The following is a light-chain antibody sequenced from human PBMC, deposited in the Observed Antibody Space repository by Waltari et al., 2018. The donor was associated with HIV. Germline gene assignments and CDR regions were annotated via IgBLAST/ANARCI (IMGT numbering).Light chain of an antibody. CDR2: QDT. J-gene: IGLJ3*02. V-gene: IGLV3-1*01. Sequence: SYDLTQPPSVSVSSGQTATVTCSGLNLQHKYVSWYQQRSGQYPVLVIYQDTKRPPGIPERFFGSTSENTATLTINETQPLDEAHYSCQAWDSGTIVFCGGTRLTVL. CDR1: NLQHKY. CDR3: QAWDSGTIV.